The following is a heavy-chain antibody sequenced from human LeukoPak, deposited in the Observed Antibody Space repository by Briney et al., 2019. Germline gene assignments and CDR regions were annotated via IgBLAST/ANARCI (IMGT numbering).Heavy chain of an antibody. V-gene: IGHV4-39*07. CDR1: GGSISSSSYY. D-gene: IGHD5-24*01. Sequence: YPSETLSLTCTVSGGSISSSSYYWGWIRQPPGKGLEWIGSIYYSGSTYYNPSLKSRVTISVDTSKNQFSLKLSSVTAADTAVYYCARRGWLQSAEDYWGQGTLVTVSS. J-gene: IGHJ4*02. CDR3: ARRGWLQSAEDY. CDR2: IYYSGST.